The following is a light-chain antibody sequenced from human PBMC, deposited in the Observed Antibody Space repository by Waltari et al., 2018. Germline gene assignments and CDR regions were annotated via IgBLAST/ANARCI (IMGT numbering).Light chain of an antibody. V-gene: IGKV3-20*01. Sequence: EMVLTQSPGTLSLSPGERATLSCRASQSVSSSYLAWYQQKPGQAPRLLINGASSRATGIPDRFSGSGSGTDFTLTISRLEPEDFAVYYCQQYGSSPLTFGPGTKVDIK. CDR1: QSVSSSY. CDR2: GAS. J-gene: IGKJ3*01. CDR3: QQYGSSPLT.